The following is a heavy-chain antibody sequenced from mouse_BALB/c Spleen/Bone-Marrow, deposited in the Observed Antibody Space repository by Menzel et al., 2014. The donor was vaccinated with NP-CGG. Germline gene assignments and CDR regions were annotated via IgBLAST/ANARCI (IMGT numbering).Heavy chain of an antibody. Sequence: EVQLVESGGGLVKSGGSLKLSCAASGFPFSNYGMSWLRQTPEKRLEWVATISGDGRYTFYSDSVKGRFTISRDNAKNNLYLQLSGLRSEDTALYYCARHAYYDQTEVSFVCWGQGTLVTVSA. V-gene: IGHV5-9-2*01. J-gene: IGHJ3*01. CDR3: ARHAYYDQTEVSFVC. D-gene: IGHD2-4*01. CDR2: ISGDGRYT. CDR1: GFPFSNYG.